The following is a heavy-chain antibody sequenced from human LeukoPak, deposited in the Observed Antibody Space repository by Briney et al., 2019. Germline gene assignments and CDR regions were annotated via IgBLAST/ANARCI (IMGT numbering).Heavy chain of an antibody. CDR2: ISSSGSTI. Sequence: GSLRLSCAASGFTFSSYEMNWVRQAPGKGLEWVSYISSSGSTIYYADSVKGRFTISRDNAKNSLYLQMNSLRAEDTALYYCARGGSYGGYHSYWGQGTLVTVPS. D-gene: IGHD4-23*01. V-gene: IGHV3-48*03. CDR3: ARGGSYGGYHSY. CDR1: GFTFSSYE. J-gene: IGHJ4*02.